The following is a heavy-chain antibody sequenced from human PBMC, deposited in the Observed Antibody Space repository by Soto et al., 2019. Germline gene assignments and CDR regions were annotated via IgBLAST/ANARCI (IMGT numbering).Heavy chain of an antibody. CDR3: AKGGYSGYLDY. J-gene: IGHJ4*02. CDR2: FYYSGST. V-gene: IGHV4-59*01. D-gene: IGHD5-12*01. Sequence: PSETLSLTCTVSGGSISIYYRSWIRQPPGKGLEWIGYFYYSGSTNYNPSLKSRVTISADTSKNQFSLRLSSVTAADTAVYYCAKGGYSGYLDYWGQGTLVTVS. CDR1: GGSISIYY.